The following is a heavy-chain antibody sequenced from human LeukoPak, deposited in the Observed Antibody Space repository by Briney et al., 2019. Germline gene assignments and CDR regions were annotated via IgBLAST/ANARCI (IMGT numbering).Heavy chain of an antibody. CDR2: INHSGST. CDR1: GGSFSGYY. V-gene: IGHV4-34*01. Sequence: PSETLSLTCAVYGGSFSGYYWSWIRQPPGKGLEWIGEINHSGSTNYNPSLKSRVTISVDTSKNQFSLKLSSVTAEDTAVYYCARTLWFGESIQDYYGMDVWGQGTTVTVSS. D-gene: IGHD3-10*01. CDR3: ARTLWFGESIQDYYGMDV. J-gene: IGHJ6*02.